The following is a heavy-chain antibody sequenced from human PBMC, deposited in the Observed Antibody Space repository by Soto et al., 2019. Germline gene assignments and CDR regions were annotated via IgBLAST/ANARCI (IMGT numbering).Heavy chain of an antibody. Sequence: GESLKISCQGTGYRFSSSWIGWVRQKPGKGLEWLGNVYPSDSDTIYSPAFEGQVTISADTALSTTYLQWDTLKPSDTAIYFCASDSHCDGGNCPMGGFDMWGQGTMVTVSS. CDR2: VYPSDSDT. D-gene: IGHD2-15*01. J-gene: IGHJ3*02. CDR1: GYRFSSSW. CDR3: ASDSHCDGGNCPMGGFDM. V-gene: IGHV5-51*01.